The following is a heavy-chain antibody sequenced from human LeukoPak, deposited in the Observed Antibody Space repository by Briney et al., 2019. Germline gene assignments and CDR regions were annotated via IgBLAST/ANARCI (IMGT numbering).Heavy chain of an antibody. CDR1: GGSFSGYY. CDR3: ARRAPYYYDSSGYYWAPYMDV. D-gene: IGHD3-22*01. J-gene: IGHJ6*03. V-gene: IGHV4-34*01. Sequence: PSETLSLTCAVYGGSFSGYYWSRIRQPPGKGLEWIGEINHSGSTNYNPSLKSRVTISVDTSKNQFSLKLSSVTAADTAVYYCARRAPYYYDSSGYYWAPYMDVWGKGTTVTISS. CDR2: INHSGST.